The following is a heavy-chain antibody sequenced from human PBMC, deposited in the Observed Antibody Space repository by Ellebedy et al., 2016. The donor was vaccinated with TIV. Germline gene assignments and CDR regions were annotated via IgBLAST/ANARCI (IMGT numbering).Heavy chain of an antibody. Sequence: ASVKVSCKTSGYSFTAYFLHWVRQAPGQGLEWMGRINPNSGDTTYAQKFLGRVTLTRDTSISTAYMGLSRLRSDDTAIYYCARAYYYDSIAYYFDSWGQGTLVTVSS. CDR3: ARAYYYDSIAYYFDS. V-gene: IGHV1-2*06. CDR2: INPNSGDT. CDR1: GYSFTAYF. D-gene: IGHD3-22*01. J-gene: IGHJ4*02.